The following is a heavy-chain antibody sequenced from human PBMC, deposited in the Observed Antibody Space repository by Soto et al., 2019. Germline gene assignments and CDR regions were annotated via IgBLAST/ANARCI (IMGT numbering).Heavy chain of an antibody. CDR2: ISGSGGSA. V-gene: IGHV3-23*01. D-gene: IGHD2-2*01. J-gene: IGHJ4*02. CDR3: AKDRTRCSFRSSYFDY. CDR1: ECTSIGHG. Sequence: VGPQRDPYTVAECTSIGHGRSRVRQAQGKGLEWVSAISGSGGSAYYADSVKGRFTISRDNSKNTLYLQMNSLRAEDTAVYYCAKDRTRCSFRSSYFDYWGQGTLVTVSS.